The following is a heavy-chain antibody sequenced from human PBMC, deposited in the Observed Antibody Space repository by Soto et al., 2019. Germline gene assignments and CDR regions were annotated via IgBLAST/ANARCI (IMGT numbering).Heavy chain of an antibody. J-gene: IGHJ6*02. V-gene: IGHV4-61*01. D-gene: IGHD2-15*01. CDR1: GGSVSSGSYY. CDR3: ARGIVVVVAATYYYYGMDV. CDR2: IYYSGST. Sequence: PSETLSLTCTVSGGSVSSGSYYWSWIRQPPGKGLEWIGYIYYSGSTNYNPSLKSRVTISVDTSKNQFSLKLSSVTAADTAVYYCARGIVVVVAATYYYYGMDVWGQGTTVTVSS.